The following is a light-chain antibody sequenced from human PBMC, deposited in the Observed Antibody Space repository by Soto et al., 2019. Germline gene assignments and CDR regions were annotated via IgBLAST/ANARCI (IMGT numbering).Light chain of an antibody. CDR3: QQYNSYCT. CDR2: DAS. Sequence: DIQMTQSPSTLCASVGDRVTIAFRASQSISSWLAWYQQKPGKAPKLLIYDASSLESGVPSRFSGSGSGTEFTLTISSLQPDDFATYYCQQYNSYCTFGGGTKVDIK. V-gene: IGKV1-5*01. J-gene: IGKJ4*01. CDR1: QSISSW.